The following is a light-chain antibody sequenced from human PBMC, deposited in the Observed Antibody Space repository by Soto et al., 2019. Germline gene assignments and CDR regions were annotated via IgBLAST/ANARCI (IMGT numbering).Light chain of an antibody. J-gene: IGKJ1*01. Sequence: EVLLTQSPATLSLSPGERATLSCRASRSISSYLAWYQQKPSQAPRLLIYDASNRATGIPARFSGSGSGTDFTLTISILEPEDFAVYYCLQRTNWLWTFGQGTKVEIK. CDR3: LQRTNWLWT. V-gene: IGKV3-11*01. CDR1: RSISSY. CDR2: DAS.